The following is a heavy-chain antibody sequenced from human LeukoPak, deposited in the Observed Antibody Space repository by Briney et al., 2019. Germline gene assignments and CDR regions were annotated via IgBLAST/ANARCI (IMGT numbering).Heavy chain of an antibody. D-gene: IGHD6-13*01. J-gene: IGHJ4*02. Sequence: GASVKVSCKASGGTFSSYAISWVRQAPGQGLEWMGGIIPIFGTANYTQKFQGRVTITADKSTSTAYMELSSLRSEDTAVYYCARDRRGYSSSWGSFDYWGQGTLVTVSS. CDR2: IIPIFGTA. CDR3: ARDRRGYSSSWGSFDY. CDR1: GGTFSSYA. V-gene: IGHV1-69*06.